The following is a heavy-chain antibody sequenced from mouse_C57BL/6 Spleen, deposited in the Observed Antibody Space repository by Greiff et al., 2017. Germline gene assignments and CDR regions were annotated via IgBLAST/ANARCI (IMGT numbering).Heavy chain of an antibody. D-gene: IGHD1-1*01. CDR2: INPNNGGT. CDR1: GYTFTDYN. Sequence: VQLQQSGPELVKPGASVKIPCKASGYTFTDYNMDWVKQSHGKSLEWIGDINPNNGGTIYNQKFKGKATLTVDKSSSTAYMELRSLTSEDTAVYYCARSPYYYGSSPFDYWGQGTTLTVSS. CDR3: ARSPYYYGSSPFDY. V-gene: IGHV1-18*01. J-gene: IGHJ2*01.